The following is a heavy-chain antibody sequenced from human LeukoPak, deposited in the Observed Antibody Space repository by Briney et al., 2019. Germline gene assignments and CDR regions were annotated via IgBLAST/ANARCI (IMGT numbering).Heavy chain of an antibody. V-gene: IGHV3-23*01. CDR3: AKERGYSVYDPIDY. J-gene: IGHJ4*02. CDR1: GFTLSSSA. Sequence: GGSLRLSCAASGFTLSSSAMSWVRQAPGKGLEWVSAISGSGGSTNYADSVKGRLTISRDSSKNTLYLQMNSLRVEDTAVYYCAKERGYSVYDPIDYWGQGTLVTVSS. D-gene: IGHD5/OR15-5a*01. CDR2: ISGSGGST.